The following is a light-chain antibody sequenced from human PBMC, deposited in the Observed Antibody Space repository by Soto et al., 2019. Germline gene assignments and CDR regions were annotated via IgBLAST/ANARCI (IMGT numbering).Light chain of an antibody. Sequence: QSVLTQPPSVSGAPGQRVTISCTGSSSNIGAPYDVHWYQQLPGTAPKLLIYGNSNRPSGVPDRFSGSKSGTSASLAITGLQAEDEADYYCQSYDNSLSVRFGGGTKLTVL. CDR2: GNS. J-gene: IGLJ2*01. V-gene: IGLV1-40*01. CDR1: SSNIGAPYD. CDR3: QSYDNSLSVR.